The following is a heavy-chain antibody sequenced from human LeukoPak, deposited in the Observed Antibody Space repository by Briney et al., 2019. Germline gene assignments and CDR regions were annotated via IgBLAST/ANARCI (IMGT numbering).Heavy chain of an antibody. Sequence: SETLSLTCSVSGGSISSYWWSWIRQPAGKGLEFIGRIYTTGRTNYNPSPKSRVSMSVDTSKNKFSLELRSVTAADTAVYFCARGGYTISSYIFDYWGQGALVTVSS. J-gene: IGHJ4*02. D-gene: IGHD3-16*02. CDR3: ARGGYTISSYIFDY. CDR1: GGSISSYW. CDR2: IYTTGRT. V-gene: IGHV4-4*07.